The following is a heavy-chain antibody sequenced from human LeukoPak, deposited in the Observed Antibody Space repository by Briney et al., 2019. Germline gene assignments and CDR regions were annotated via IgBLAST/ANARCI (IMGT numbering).Heavy chain of an antibody. J-gene: IGHJ3*02. CDR2: ISAYDGDT. Sequence: VASVKVSCTASGYTFTSYGISWVRQAPGQGLEWMGWISAYDGDTNYAQNLQGRVMMTTDTFTSTAYMELKSLRSDDTAVYYCARDLVYYGSGRWVDVFDIWGQGTMVTVSS. CDR1: GYTFTSYG. D-gene: IGHD3-10*01. V-gene: IGHV1-18*01. CDR3: ARDLVYYGSGRWVDVFDI.